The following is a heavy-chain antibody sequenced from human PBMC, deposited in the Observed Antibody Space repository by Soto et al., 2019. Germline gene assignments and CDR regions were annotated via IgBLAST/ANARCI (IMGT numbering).Heavy chain of an antibody. Sequence: EVQLVESGRGLVQPGGSLRLSCAASGFTFSVHWMTWVRQAPGKGLEWVASLNEGGSERYYVDSVKGRFTISRDNAENSLFLQMNSLRAEDTAVYYCARGSGAAWGQGTLVTVSS. CDR1: GFTFSVHW. V-gene: IGHV3-7*01. CDR3: ARGSGAA. CDR2: LNEGGSER. D-gene: IGHD2-15*01. J-gene: IGHJ5*02.